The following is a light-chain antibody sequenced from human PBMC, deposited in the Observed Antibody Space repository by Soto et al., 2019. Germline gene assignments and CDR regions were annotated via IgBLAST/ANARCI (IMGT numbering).Light chain of an antibody. J-gene: IGKJ5*01. CDR3: QQFGNSPIT. CDR1: QSVSSTY. CDR2: GAS. V-gene: IGKV3-20*01. Sequence: EIVLTQSPGTLSLSPGERATLSCRASQSVSSTYLAWCQQKHGQAPRLLIYGASTRATGIPDRFSGSGSGTDFTLTISRLEPEDFAVYYCQQFGNSPITFGQGTRLEIK.